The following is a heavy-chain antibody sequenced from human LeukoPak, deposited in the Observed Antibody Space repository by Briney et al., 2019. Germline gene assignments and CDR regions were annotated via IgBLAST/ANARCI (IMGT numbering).Heavy chain of an antibody. V-gene: IGHV4-34*01. J-gene: IGHJ4*02. D-gene: IGHD6-19*01. CDR1: GGSFSGYY. Sequence: SETLSLTCAVYGGSFSGYYWSWIRQPPGKGLEWIGEINHSGSTNYNPSLKSRVTISVDTSKNQFSLKLSSVTAADTAVYYCALPGIAVAGPYFDYWGQGTLVTISS. CDR2: INHSGST. CDR3: ALPGIAVAGPYFDY.